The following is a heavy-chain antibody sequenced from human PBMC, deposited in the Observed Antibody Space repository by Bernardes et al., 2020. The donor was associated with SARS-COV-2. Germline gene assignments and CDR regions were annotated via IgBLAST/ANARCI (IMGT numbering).Heavy chain of an antibody. V-gene: IGHV3-30-3*01. CDR3: AREWEDYTSSLFDY. Sequence: GGSLRLSCAASGFTFRNYAMHWVRQAPGKGLEWVAIISYDGSTKYNADSVKGRFTISRDNSKNTLFLQMNSLTTEDTAFYYCAREWEDYTSSLFDYWGQGTLVTVSS. D-gene: IGHD2-2*02. J-gene: IGHJ4*02. CDR1: GFTFRNYA. CDR2: ISYDGSTK.